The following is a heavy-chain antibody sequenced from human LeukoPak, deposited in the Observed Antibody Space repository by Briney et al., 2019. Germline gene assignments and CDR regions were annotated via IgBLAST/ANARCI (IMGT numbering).Heavy chain of an antibody. CDR3: AHRLVGKRAFDI. D-gene: IGHD2-15*01. CDR2: IYWNDDR. CDR1: GFSLSTSGLG. Sequence: SGPTLVKPTQTLTLTCTFSGFSLSTSGLGVGWIRQPPGKALEWLALIYWNDDRRYSPSLKSRLTITKDTSKNQVVLTMTNMDPVDTATYHCAHRLVGKRAFDIWGQGTMVTVSS. V-gene: IGHV2-5*01. J-gene: IGHJ3*02.